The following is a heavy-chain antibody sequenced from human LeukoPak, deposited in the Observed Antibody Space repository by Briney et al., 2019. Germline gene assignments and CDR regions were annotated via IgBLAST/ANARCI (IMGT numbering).Heavy chain of an antibody. CDR3: ARENIELVPAAVDGWFDP. Sequence: PPETLSLTCAVYGGSFSGYYWSWIRQPPGKGLEWIGEISHSGGTNYNPSLKSRVTISLDTSKNQFSLKLTSVTAADTAVYYCARENIELVPAAVDGWFDPWGQGTLVTVSS. V-gene: IGHV4-34*01. J-gene: IGHJ5*02. CDR2: ISHSGGT. D-gene: IGHD2-2*01. CDR1: GGSFSGYY.